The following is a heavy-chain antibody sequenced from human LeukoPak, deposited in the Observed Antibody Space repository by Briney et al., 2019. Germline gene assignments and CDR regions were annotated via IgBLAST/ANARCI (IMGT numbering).Heavy chain of an antibody. D-gene: IGHD5-18*01. Sequence: ASVKVSCKASGFTFTSSAVQWVRQARGQRLEWIGWIVVGSGNTNYAQKFQERVTITRDMSTSTAYMELSSLRSEDTAVYYSAADSRGYSYGAASNYWYFDLWGRGTLVTVSS. CDR1: GFTFTSSA. CDR3: AADSRGYSYGAASNYWYFDL. J-gene: IGHJ2*01. V-gene: IGHV1-58*01. CDR2: IVVGSGNT.